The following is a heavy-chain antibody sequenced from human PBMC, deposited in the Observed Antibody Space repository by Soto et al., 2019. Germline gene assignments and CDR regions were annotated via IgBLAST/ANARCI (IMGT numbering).Heavy chain of an antibody. D-gene: IGHD3-10*01. CDR2: IYYSGST. V-gene: IGHV4-39*01. Sequence: PSETLSLTCTVSGGSISSSSYYWGWIRQPPGKGLEWIGSIYYSGSTYYNPSLKSRVTISVDTSKNQFSLKLSSVTAADTAVYYCAVNRITMIRGVADYHYYGTDVWGQGPTVTVSS. J-gene: IGHJ6*02. CDR1: GGSISSSSYY. CDR3: AVNRITMIRGVADYHYYGTDV.